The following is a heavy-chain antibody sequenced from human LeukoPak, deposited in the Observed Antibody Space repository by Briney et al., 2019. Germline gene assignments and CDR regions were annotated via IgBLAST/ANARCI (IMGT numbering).Heavy chain of an antibody. D-gene: IGHD1-26*01. V-gene: IGHV4-59*08. J-gene: IGHJ4*02. Sequence: PSETLSLTCAVYGGSFSSYYWSWIRQPPGKGLEWIGYIYYSGSTNYNPSLKSRVTISVDTSKNQFSLKLSSVTAADTAVYYCARQKSLEWELSFDYWGQGTLVTVSS. CDR3: ARQKSLEWELSFDY. CDR2: IYYSGST. CDR1: GGSFSSYY.